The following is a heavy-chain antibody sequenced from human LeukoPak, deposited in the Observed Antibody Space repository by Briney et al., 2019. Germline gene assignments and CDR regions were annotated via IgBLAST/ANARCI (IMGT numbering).Heavy chain of an antibody. D-gene: IGHD3-3*01. CDR3: ANDFWSGYYQY. Sequence: PGGSLRLSCAASGFTLSSYAMSWVRQAPGKGLEWVSAISGSGGSTYYADSVKGRFTTSRDNSKNTLYLQMNSLRAEDTAVYYCANDFWSGYYQYWGQGALLTVSS. J-gene: IGHJ4*02. V-gene: IGHV3-23*01. CDR2: ISGSGGST. CDR1: GFTLSSYA.